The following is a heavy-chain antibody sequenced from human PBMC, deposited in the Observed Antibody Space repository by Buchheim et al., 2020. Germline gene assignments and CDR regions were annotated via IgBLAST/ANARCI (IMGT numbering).Heavy chain of an antibody. CDR3: TTDRTSSSSSSGPLRVEYFQH. Sequence: EVQLVESGGGLVKPGGSLRLSCAASGFTFSNAWMSWVRQAPGKGLEWVGRIKSKTDGGTTDYAAPVKGRFTISRDDSKNTLYLQMNSLKTEDTAVYYCTTDRTSSSSSSGPLRVEYFQHWGQGTL. D-gene: IGHD6-6*01. CDR2: IKSKTDGGTT. J-gene: IGHJ1*01. CDR1: GFTFSNAW. V-gene: IGHV3-15*01.